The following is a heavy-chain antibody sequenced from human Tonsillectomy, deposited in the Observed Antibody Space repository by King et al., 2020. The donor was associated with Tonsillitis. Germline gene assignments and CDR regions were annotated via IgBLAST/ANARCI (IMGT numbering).Heavy chain of an antibody. Sequence: VQLVESGAEVKKPGSSVKVSCKASGGTISSYAITWVRQAPGQGLEWMGGIIAIFGTTNYAQKFQGRVTITADESTSTAYMELSSLRSEDTAVYYCARVPGYPDAFDIWGQGTMVTVSS. V-gene: IGHV1-69*01. J-gene: IGHJ3*02. CDR2: IIAIFGTT. CDR3: ARVPGYPDAFDI. CDR1: GGTISSYA. D-gene: IGHD6-13*01.